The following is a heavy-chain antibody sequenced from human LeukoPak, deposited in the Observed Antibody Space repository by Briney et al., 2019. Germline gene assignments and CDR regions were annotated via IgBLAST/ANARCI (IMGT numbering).Heavy chain of an antibody. Sequence: GGSLRLSCAASGFTFSEYYMSWIRQAPGKGLGWVSYISSSGSTIYYADSVKGRFTISRDNAKNSLYLQMNSLRAEDTAVYYCARGRVVTAIPNYWGQGTLVTVSS. J-gene: IGHJ4*02. CDR2: ISSSGSTI. CDR3: ARGRVVTAIPNY. D-gene: IGHD2-21*02. CDR1: GFTFSEYY. V-gene: IGHV3-11*04.